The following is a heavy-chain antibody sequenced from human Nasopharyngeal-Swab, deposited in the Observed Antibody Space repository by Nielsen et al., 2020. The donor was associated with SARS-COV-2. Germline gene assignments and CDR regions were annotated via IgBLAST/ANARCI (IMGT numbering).Heavy chain of an antibody. D-gene: IGHD5-18*01. Sequence: LSLTCAASGFTFSSYAMHWVRQAPGKGLEWVAVISYDGSNKYYADSVKGRFTISRDNSKNTLYLQMNSLRAEDTAVYYCARDESRGYSYGPNDYWGQGTLVTVSS. V-gene: IGHV3-30-3*01. CDR2: ISYDGSNK. CDR3: ARDESRGYSYGPNDY. J-gene: IGHJ4*02. CDR1: GFTFSSYA.